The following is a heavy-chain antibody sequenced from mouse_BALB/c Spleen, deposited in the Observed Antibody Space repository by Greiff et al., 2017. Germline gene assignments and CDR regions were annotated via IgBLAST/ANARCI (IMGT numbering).Heavy chain of an antibody. CDR3: ARCPITTVVAEYFDY. J-gene: IGHJ2*01. Sequence: EVKLVESGPGLVKPSQSLSLTCTVTGYSITSDYAWNWIRQFPGNKLEWMGYISYSGSTSYNPSLKSRISITRDTSKNQFFLQLNSVTTEDTATYYCARCPITTVVAEYFDYWGQGTTLTVSS. D-gene: IGHD1-1*01. CDR1: GYSITSDYA. CDR2: ISYSGST. V-gene: IGHV3-2*02.